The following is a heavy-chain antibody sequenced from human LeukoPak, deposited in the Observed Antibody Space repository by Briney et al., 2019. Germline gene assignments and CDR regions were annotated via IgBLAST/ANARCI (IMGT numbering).Heavy chain of an antibody. V-gene: IGHV3-7*01. D-gene: IGHD5-12*01. CDR1: GFTFSSYW. CDR2: IKQDGSEK. CDR3: ARQAQRWLQLDYFDY. J-gene: IGHJ4*02. Sequence: GGSLRLSCAASGFTFSSYWMSWVRQAPGKGLEWVANIKQDGSEKYYVDSVEGRFTISRDNAKNSLYLQMNSLRAEDTAVYYCARQAQRWLQLDYFDYWGQGTLVTVSS.